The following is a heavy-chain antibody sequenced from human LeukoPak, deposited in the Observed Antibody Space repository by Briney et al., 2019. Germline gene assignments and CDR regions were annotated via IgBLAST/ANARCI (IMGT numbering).Heavy chain of an antibody. V-gene: IGHV3-21*01. D-gene: IGHD2-8*02. CDR3: SRDLDCTVTACYGGDDGFDI. J-gene: IGHJ3*02. Sequence: PGGSLRLSCAASGFDFNIYSMNWVRQAPGKGLEWVASISSRSLYIYYADSLRGRFTIYRDNAEKSLYLQMNDLRAEDTAVYYCSRDLDCTVTACYGGDDGFDIWGQGTMVTVSS. CDR2: ISSRSLYI. CDR1: GFDFNIYS.